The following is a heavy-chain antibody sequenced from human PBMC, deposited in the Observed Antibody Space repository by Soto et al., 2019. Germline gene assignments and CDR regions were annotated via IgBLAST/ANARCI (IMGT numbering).Heavy chain of an antibody. CDR1: GGSISSSSYY. CDR2: IYYSGST. CDR3: ARLDYGARGYYFDY. J-gene: IGHJ4*02. D-gene: IGHD4-17*01. Sequence: QLQLQESGPGLVKPSETLSLTCTVSGGSISSSSYYWGWIRQPPGKGLEWIGSIYYSGSTYYNPSLKSRVTMSVDTSKNQFSLKLSSVPAADTAVYYCARLDYGARGYYFDYWGQGTMVTVSS. V-gene: IGHV4-39*01.